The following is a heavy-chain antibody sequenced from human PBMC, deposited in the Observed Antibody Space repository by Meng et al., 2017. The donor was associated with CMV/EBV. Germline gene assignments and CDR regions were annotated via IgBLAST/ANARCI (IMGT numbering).Heavy chain of an antibody. J-gene: IGHJ4*02. Sequence: GGSLRLSCAASGFTFSNAWMSWVRQAPGKGLEWVGRIKSKTDGGTTDYAAPVKGRFTISRDDSKNTLYLQMNSLKTADTAVYYCTTHYYGSGSGVYWGQGTLVTVSS. CDR2: IKSKTDGGTT. V-gene: IGHV3-15*01. CDR1: GFTFSNAW. D-gene: IGHD3-10*01. CDR3: TTHYYGSGSGVY.